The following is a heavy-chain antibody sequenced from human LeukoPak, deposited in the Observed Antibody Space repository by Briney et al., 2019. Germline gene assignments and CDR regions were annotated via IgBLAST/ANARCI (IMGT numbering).Heavy chain of an antibody. Sequence: GGSLRLSCAASGFTFSSYGMHWVRQAPGKGLEWVAVIWYDGSNKYYADSVKGRFTISRDNSKNTLYLQMSSLRAEDTAVYYCAREVSPYRAFDYFDYWGQGTLVTVSS. CDR3: AREVSPYRAFDYFDY. CDR2: IWYDGSNK. V-gene: IGHV3-33*01. D-gene: IGHD3-10*01. J-gene: IGHJ4*02. CDR1: GFTFSSYG.